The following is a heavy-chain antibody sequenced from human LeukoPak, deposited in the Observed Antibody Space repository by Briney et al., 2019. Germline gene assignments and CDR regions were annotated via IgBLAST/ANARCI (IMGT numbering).Heavy chain of an antibody. CDR1: GGSISSYY. Sequence: SETLSLTCTVSGGSISSYYWSWIRQPPGKGLEWIGYIYYSGSTNYNPSLKSRVTISVDTSKNQFSLKLSSVTAADTAVYYCARSPGYSSGWYDLRGVGPRYYYGMDVWGQGTTVTVSS. CDR3: ARSPGYSSGWYDLRGVGPRYYYGMDV. V-gene: IGHV4-59*01. CDR2: IYYSGST. D-gene: IGHD6-19*01. J-gene: IGHJ6*02.